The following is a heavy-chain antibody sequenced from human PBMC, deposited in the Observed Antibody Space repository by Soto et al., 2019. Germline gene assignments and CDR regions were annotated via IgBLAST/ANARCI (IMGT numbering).Heavy chain of an antibody. CDR1: GDSIRNNY. D-gene: IGHD6-19*01. CDR3: AREYTETVAGPTPYYFDY. J-gene: IGHJ4*02. V-gene: IGHV4-4*07. CDR2: IFITGDA. Sequence: QVQLQESGPGLVNPWETLSLTGSVSGDSIRNNYWSWIRRPAGRGREGIGGIFITGDANYNPSLTIRVTMSGDMAKSQFSLKLSSVTAADTAVYYCAREYTETVAGPTPYYFDYWGQGTLVTVSA.